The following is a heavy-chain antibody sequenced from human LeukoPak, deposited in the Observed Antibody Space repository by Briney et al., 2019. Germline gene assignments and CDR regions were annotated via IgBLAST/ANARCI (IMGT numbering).Heavy chain of an antibody. CDR1: GGSFSGYY. J-gene: IGHJ4*02. CDR3: ARLSKDTVVLPAAMAHYFDY. V-gene: IGHV4-34*01. CDR2: INHSGST. Sequence: ASETLSLTCAVYGGSFSGYYWSWIRQPPGKGLEWIGEINHSGSTNYNPSLKSRVTISVDTSKNQFSLKLSSVTAADTAVYYCARLSKDTVVLPAAMAHYFDYWGQGTLVTVSS. D-gene: IGHD2-2*01.